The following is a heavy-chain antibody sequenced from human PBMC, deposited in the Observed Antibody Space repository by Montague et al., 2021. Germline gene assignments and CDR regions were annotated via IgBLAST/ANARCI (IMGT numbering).Heavy chain of an antibody. Sequence: SETLSLTCAVSGGSFSVYSWTWIRQSPGNRLEWIGEVNERGSSNFSPSLKSRLTISVDTSNKHLSLTLTSVTAADTAVYFCARDSPVVEPWVGEHRGAFDIWGQGTMVTASS. D-gene: IGHD3-10*01. J-gene: IGHJ3*02. V-gene: IGHV4-34*10. CDR3: ARDSPVVEPWVGEHRGAFDI. CDR1: GGSFSVYS. CDR2: VNERGSS.